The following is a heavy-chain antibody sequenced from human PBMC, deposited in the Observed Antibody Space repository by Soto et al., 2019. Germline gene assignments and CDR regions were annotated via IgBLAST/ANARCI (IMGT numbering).Heavy chain of an antibody. D-gene: IGHD6-19*01. V-gene: IGHV3-74*01. Sequence: EVQLVESGGGLVQPGGSLRLSCAASGFTFSNYWMHWVRQAPGKGLVWVSRINSDGSTTSYADSVKGRFTISRDNAKNTLYVQMNSLRAEDTAVYYCVRPYSSGRVWYFDLWGRGTLVTVS. CDR1: GFTFSNYW. CDR3: VRPYSSGRVWYFDL. CDR2: INSDGSTT. J-gene: IGHJ2*01.